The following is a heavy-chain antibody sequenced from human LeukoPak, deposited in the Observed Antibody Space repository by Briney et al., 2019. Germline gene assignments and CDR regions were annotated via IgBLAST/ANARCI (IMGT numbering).Heavy chain of an antibody. Sequence: GGSLRLSCAASGFTFSSYAMSWVRQAPGKGLEWVSAIIDSGGSTYYADAVKGRFTISRDNSKNTLYLQMNTLRAEDTAVYYCAKILFGDYADMDVWGQGPTVTVSS. CDR2: IIDSGGST. D-gene: IGHD3-10*01. V-gene: IGHV3-23*01. CDR3: AKILFGDYADMDV. CDR1: GFTFSSYA. J-gene: IGHJ6*02.